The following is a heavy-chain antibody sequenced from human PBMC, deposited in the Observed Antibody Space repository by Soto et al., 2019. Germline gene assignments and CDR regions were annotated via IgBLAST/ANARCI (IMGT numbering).Heavy chain of an antibody. CDR3: ASWLKGADIGNYYYGMDV. V-gene: IGHV1-69*12. D-gene: IGHD2-15*01. CDR2: IMPIFRAP. Sequence: QVQLVQSGAEVKKPGSSVKVSCKASGGAFSDYAFSWVRQAPGQGLEWLGGIMPIFRAPDYAQKFQGRVTITADESTGTAYMEMRSLRYKDTAVYYCASWLKGADIGNYYYGMDVWGQGTTVTV. CDR1: GGAFSDYA. J-gene: IGHJ6*02.